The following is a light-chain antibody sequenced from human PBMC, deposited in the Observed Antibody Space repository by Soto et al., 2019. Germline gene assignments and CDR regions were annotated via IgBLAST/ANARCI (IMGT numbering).Light chain of an antibody. CDR1: QSVSSSY. CDR3: QQYGSSPIT. J-gene: IGKJ5*01. Sequence: EIVLTQSPGTLSLSPGERATLSCMASQSVSSSYLAWYQQQPGQSPRLLIYGASSRATGIPDRFSGSGSGTDFPLTISRLEPEHFAVYYWQQYGSSPITCGQGTRLEIK. V-gene: IGKV3-20*01. CDR2: GAS.